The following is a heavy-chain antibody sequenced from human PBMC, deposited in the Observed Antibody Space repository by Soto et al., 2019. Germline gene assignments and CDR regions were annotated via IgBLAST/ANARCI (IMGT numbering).Heavy chain of an antibody. J-gene: IGHJ6*03. D-gene: IGHD3-10*01. CDR1: GGSISSYY. V-gene: IGHV4-59*01. CDR3: AKTYGSGSYYMDV. CDR2: IYYSGST. Sequence: SETLSLTCTVSGGSISSYYWSWIRQPPGKGLEWIGYIYYSGSTNYNPSLKSRVTISVDTSKNQFSLKLSSVTAADTAVYYCAKTYGSGSYYMDVWGKGTTVTVSS.